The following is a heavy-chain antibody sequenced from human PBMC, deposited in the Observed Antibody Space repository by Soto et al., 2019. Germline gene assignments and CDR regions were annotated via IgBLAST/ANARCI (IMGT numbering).Heavy chain of an antibody. D-gene: IGHD2-15*01. CDR3: ARHLTYCSAGSCYSDFPYYGMDV. V-gene: IGHV4-4*02. CDR2: MYHSGST. CDR1: GGSISSSNW. Sequence: SETLSLTCAVSGGSISSSNWWSWVRQPPGKGLEWIGEMYHSGSTNHNPSLKSRVTISVDTSKNQFSLKLSSVTAADTAVYYCARHLTYCSAGSCYSDFPYYGMDVWGQGTTVTVSS. J-gene: IGHJ6*02.